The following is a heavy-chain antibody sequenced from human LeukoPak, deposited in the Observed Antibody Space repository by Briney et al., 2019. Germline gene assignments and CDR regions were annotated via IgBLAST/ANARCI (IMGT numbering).Heavy chain of an antibody. J-gene: IGHJ4*02. D-gene: IGHD6-19*01. V-gene: IGHV3-30*03. CDR3: ARAPSIAVAGTPTDY. CDR2: ISYDGSNK. Sequence: GGSLRLSCAASGFTFSSYGMHWVRQAPGKGLEWVAVISYDGSNKYYADSVKGRFTISRDNSKNTLYLQMNSLRAEDTAVYYCARAPSIAVAGTPTDYWGQGTLVTVSS. CDR1: GFTFSSYG.